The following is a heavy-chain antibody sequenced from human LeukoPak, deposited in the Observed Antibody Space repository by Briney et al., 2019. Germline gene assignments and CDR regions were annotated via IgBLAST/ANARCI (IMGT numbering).Heavy chain of an antibody. J-gene: IGHJ6*03. D-gene: IGHD6-13*01. Sequence: ASVKVSCKVSGYTLTELSMHWVRQAPGKGLEWMGGFDPEDGETIYAQKFQGRVTITRNTSISTAYMELSSLRSEDTAVYYCARAYSSSWYVPGVAFMDVWGKGTTVTVSS. CDR1: GYTLTELS. V-gene: IGHV1-24*01. CDR2: FDPEDGET. CDR3: ARAYSSSWYVPGVAFMDV.